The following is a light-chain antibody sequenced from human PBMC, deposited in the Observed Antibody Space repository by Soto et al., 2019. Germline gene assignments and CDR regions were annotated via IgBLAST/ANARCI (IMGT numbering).Light chain of an antibody. Sequence: SALTQPASVSGSPGQSITISCTGTSSDVGGYSYVSWYQQHPGKAPKLMIYDVTNRPSGVSNRFSGSKSGNTASLTISGLQAEDEADYYCSSYTSTSTVVFGGGTKLTVL. CDR1: SSDVGGYSY. CDR3: SSYTSTSTVV. CDR2: DVT. J-gene: IGLJ2*01. V-gene: IGLV2-14*01.